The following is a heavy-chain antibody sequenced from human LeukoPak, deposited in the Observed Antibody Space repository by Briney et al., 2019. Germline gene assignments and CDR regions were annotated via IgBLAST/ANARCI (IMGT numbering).Heavy chain of an antibody. CDR1: GGSISSGGYY. D-gene: IGHD6-13*01. CDR3: ARDSSSWYGLHDAFDI. Sequence: SETLSLTCTVSGGSISSGGYYWSWIRQHPGKGLEWIGYIYYSGSTYYNPSLKSRVTISVDTSKNQFSLKLSSVTAADTAVYYCARDSSSWYGLHDAFDIWGQGTMVTVSS. J-gene: IGHJ3*02. V-gene: IGHV4-31*03. CDR2: IYYSGST.